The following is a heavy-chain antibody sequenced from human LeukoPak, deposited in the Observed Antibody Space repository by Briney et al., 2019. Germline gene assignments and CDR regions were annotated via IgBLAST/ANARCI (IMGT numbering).Heavy chain of an antibody. CDR1: GGSFSGYY. D-gene: IGHD2-15*01. Sequence: PSETLSLTCAVYGGSFSGYYWSWIRQPPGKGLEWIGEINHSGSTNYNPSLKSRVTISVDTSKNQFSLKLSSVTAADTAVYYCARPYCSGGSCYFDHWGQGTLVTVSS. CDR3: ARPYCSGGSCYFDH. J-gene: IGHJ4*02. CDR2: INHSGST. V-gene: IGHV4-34*01.